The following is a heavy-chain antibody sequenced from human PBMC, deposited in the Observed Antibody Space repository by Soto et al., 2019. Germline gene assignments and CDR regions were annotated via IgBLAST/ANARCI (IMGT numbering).Heavy chain of an antibody. CDR1: GFTFSSYA. D-gene: IGHD3-3*01. CDR3: AKKSSITIFGVVTAYYFDY. V-gene: IGHV3-23*01. Sequence: PGGSLRLSCAASGFTFSSYAMSWVRQAPGKGLEWVSAISGSGGSTYYADSVKGRFTISRDNSKNTLYLQMNSLRTEDTAVYYCAKKSSITIFGVVTAYYFDYWGQGTLVTVSS. CDR2: ISGSGGST. J-gene: IGHJ4*02.